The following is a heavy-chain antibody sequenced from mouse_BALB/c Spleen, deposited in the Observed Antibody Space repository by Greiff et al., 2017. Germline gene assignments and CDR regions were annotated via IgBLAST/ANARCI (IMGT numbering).Heavy chain of an antibody. CDR3: ARRLLPYYAMDY. CDR2: ISNLAYSI. Sequence: DVHLVESGGGLVQPGGSRKLSCAASGFTFSDYGMAWVRQAPGKGPEWVAFISNLAYSIYYADTVTGRFTISRENAKNTLYLEMSSLRSEDTAMYYCARRLLPYYAMDYWGQGTSVTVSS. CDR1: GFTFSDYG. D-gene: IGHD2-3*01. J-gene: IGHJ4*01. V-gene: IGHV5-15*02.